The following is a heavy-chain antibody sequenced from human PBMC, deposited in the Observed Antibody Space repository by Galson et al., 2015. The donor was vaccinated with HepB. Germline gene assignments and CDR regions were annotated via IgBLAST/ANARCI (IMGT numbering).Heavy chain of an antibody. V-gene: IGHV3-30*18. CDR3: AKGSPGIAAARLGDGFDY. CDR2: ISYDGSNK. D-gene: IGHD6-13*01. J-gene: IGHJ4*02. CDR1: GFTFSSYG. Sequence: SLRLSCAASGFTFSSYGMHWVRQAPGKGLEWVAVISYDGSNKYYADSVEGRFTISRDNSKNTLYLQMNSLRAEDTAVYYCAKGSPGIAAARLGDGFDYWGQGTLVTVSS.